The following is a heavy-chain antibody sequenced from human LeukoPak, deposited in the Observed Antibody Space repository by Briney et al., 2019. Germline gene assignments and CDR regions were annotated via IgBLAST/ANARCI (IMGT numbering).Heavy chain of an antibody. J-gene: IGHJ4*02. D-gene: IGHD5-24*01. CDR1: GYSFTSHW. CDR2: IYPGDSDT. CDR3: ALHYRVATIDY. Sequence: GESLKISRKGSGYSFTSHWIGWVRQMPGKGLEWMGIIYPGDSDTRYSPFFQGQVTISADKSISTAYLQWSSLKASDTAMYYCALHYRVATIDYWGQGTLVTVSS. V-gene: IGHV5-51*01.